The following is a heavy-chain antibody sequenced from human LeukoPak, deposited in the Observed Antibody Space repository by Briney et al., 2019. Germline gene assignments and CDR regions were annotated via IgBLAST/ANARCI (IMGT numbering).Heavy chain of an antibody. J-gene: IGHJ5*02. CDR2: ISHSGTS. V-gene: IGHV4-34*01. CDR1: GGPFRGFF. CDR3: ARGIFYGGRNQYIWFDL. D-gene: IGHD4-23*01. Sequence: SETLSLTCAVYGGPFRGFFWSWIRQAPGKGLGWIGQISHSGTSNYNPSLKSRITISLDTSRSQFSLRLTSVTAADTAVYYCARGIFYGGRNQYIWFDLWGQGTLVTVSS.